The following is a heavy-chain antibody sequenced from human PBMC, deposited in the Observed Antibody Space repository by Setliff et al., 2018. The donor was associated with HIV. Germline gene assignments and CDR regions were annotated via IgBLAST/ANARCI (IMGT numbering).Heavy chain of an antibody. CDR1: GGSFSGYY. Sequence: SETLSLTCAVYGGSFSGYYWSWIRQPPGRGLEWIGEINHSGSTNYNPSLKSRVTISVDTSKNQFSLKLSSVTAADTAVYYCARLYDSSGYYYVMGRLGYDYWGQGTLVTVSS. D-gene: IGHD3-22*01. V-gene: IGHV4-34*01. CDR3: ARLYDSSGYYYVMGRLGYDY. CDR2: INHSGST. J-gene: IGHJ4*02.